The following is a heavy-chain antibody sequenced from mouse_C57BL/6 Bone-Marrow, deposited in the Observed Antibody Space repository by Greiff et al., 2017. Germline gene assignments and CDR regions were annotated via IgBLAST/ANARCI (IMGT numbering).Heavy chain of an antibody. V-gene: IGHV1-4*01. D-gene: IGHD2-4*01. J-gene: IGHJ3*01. CDR2: IKPSSGYT. CDR3: ARLYEYDGKAWFAY. Sequence: QVQLKESGAELARPGASVKMSCKASGYTFASYTMHGGKQRPGPGLEWIGYIKPSSGYTKYNQKVKDKATLTADKSSRTAYMQLSSLTSEDSAVYDCARLYEYDGKAWFAYWGQGTLVTVSA. CDR1: GYTFASYT.